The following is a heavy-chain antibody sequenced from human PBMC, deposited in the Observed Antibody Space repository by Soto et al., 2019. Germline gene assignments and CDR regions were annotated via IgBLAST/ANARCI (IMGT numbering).Heavy chain of an antibody. CDR1: GGSISSSSYY. Sequence: QLQLQESGPGLVKPSETLSLTCTVSGGSISSSSYYWGWIRQPPGKGLEWIGSIYYSGSTYYNPSLKSRVTISVDTSKNQFSLKLSSVTAADTAVYYCARHEEMIAGGYYYYGMDVWGQGTTVTVSS. CDR2: IYYSGST. V-gene: IGHV4-39*01. CDR3: ARHEEMIAGGYYYYGMDV. D-gene: IGHD3-16*01. J-gene: IGHJ6*02.